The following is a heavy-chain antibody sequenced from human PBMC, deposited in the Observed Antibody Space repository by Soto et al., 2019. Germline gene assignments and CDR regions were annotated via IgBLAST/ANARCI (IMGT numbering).Heavy chain of an antibody. CDR2: IYPGDSDT. D-gene: IGHD2-15*01. J-gene: IGHJ4*02. CDR3: ASPRYCSGGSCTLAY. V-gene: IGHV5-51*01. CDR1: GYSFTSYW. Sequence: GESLKISCKGSGYSFTSYWIGWVRQMPGKGLEWMGIIYPGDSDTRYSPSFQGQVTISADKSISTAYLQWSSLKASDTAMYYCASPRYCSGGSCTLAYWGQGTLVTVSS.